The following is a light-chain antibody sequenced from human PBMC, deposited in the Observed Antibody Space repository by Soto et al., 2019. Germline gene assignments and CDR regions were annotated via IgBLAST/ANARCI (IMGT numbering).Light chain of an antibody. J-gene: IGKJ2*01. Sequence: ALPMTQSPSSLSASVGARVTITCRASQGIRNDLGWYQQKPGKAPNLLIFAASTLQSGVPSRFSGSGSGTDFTLTISSLQPEDFATYYCLQDYNYPFTFGQGTKLEI. CDR3: LQDYNYPFT. V-gene: IGKV1-6*01. CDR2: AAS. CDR1: QGIRND.